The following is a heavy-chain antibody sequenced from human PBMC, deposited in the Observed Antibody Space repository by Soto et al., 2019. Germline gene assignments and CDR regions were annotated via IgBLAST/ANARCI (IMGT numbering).Heavy chain of an antibody. CDR2: IRSKANSYAT. Sequence: QPGGSLRLSCAASGFTFSGSAMHWVRQASGKGLEWVGRIRSKANSYATAYAASVKGRFTISRDDPKNTAYLQMNSLKTEDTAVYYCTTYDFWSGYYIDAFDIWGQGTMVTVSS. CDR3: TTYDFWSGYYIDAFDI. CDR1: GFTFSGSA. J-gene: IGHJ3*02. D-gene: IGHD3-3*01. V-gene: IGHV3-73*01.